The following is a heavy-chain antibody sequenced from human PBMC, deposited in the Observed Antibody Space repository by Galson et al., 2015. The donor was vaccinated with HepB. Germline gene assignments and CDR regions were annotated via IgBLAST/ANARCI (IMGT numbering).Heavy chain of an antibody. J-gene: IGHJ4*02. CDR3: VRGLDPDY. Sequence: SVKVSCKASGYTFSGYDMMWVRQATGQGLEWMGWMNPRSDYTGYAEKFQGRVIMTGDSSMSTAYMELTSLTLEDTGVYYCVRGLDPDYWGQGTLVTVSS. V-gene: IGHV1-8*01. CDR2: MNPRSDYT. CDR1: GYTFSGYD.